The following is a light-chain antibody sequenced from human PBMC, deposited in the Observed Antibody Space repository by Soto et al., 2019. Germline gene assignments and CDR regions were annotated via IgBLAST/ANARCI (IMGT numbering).Light chain of an antibody. V-gene: IGLV1-51*01. CDR3: GTWDSSLSAGVV. Sequence: QSVLTQPPSVSAAPGQKVTISCSGSSSNIGSNYVSWYQQLPGAAPKLLIYDNNKRPSGIPDRFSGSKSGTLATLGITGLQTGDEADYYCGTWDSSLSAGVVFGGGTKLTVL. CDR1: SSNIGSNY. J-gene: IGLJ2*01. CDR2: DNN.